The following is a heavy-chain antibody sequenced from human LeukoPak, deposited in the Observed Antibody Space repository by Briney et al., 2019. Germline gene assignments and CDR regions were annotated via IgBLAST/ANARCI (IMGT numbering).Heavy chain of an antibody. D-gene: IGHD5-18*01. Sequence: GGSLRLSCAASGFTFSSYAMSWVRQAPGKGLEWVSAISGSGGSTYYADSVKGRFTISRDNSKNTLYLQMNSLRAEDTAVYYCAKDLALYSYGQLGYWGQGTLVTVSS. J-gene: IGHJ4*02. V-gene: IGHV3-23*01. CDR1: GFTFSSYA. CDR2: ISGSGGST. CDR3: AKDLALYSYGQLGY.